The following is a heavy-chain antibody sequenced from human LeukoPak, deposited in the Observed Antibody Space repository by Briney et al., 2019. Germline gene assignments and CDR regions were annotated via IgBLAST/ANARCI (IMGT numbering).Heavy chain of an antibody. CDR1: GGSISSYY. V-gene: IGHV4-4*07. CDR3: ASSPPVGYCTNGVCYEEGYFQH. CDR2: IYTSGST. Sequence: PSETLSLTCTVSGGSISSYYWSWIRQPAGKGLEWIGRIYTSGSTNYNPSLKSRVTMSVDTSKNQFSLKLSSVTAADTAVYYCASSPPVGYCTNGVCYEEGYFQHWGQGTLVTVSS. J-gene: IGHJ1*01. D-gene: IGHD2-8*01.